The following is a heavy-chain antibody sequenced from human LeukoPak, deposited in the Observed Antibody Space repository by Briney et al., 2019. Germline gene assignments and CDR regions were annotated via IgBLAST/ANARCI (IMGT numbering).Heavy chain of an antibody. V-gene: IGHV4-59*01. J-gene: IGHJ4*02. CDR1: GGSISSYY. CDR3: ARYVWGSYPTFEDY. Sequence: SETLSLTCTVSGGSISSYYWSWIRQPPGKGLEWIGYISYSGSTNYDPSLKSRVTISVDTSKNQLSLKLSSVTAADTAVYYCARYVWGSYPTFEDYWGQGTLVTVSS. D-gene: IGHD3-16*02. CDR2: ISYSGST.